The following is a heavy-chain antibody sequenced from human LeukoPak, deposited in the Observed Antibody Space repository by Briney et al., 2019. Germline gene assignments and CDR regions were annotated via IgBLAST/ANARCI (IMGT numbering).Heavy chain of an antibody. CDR3: AREFQQWPLSYYYYYMDV. CDR1: GGSFSGYY. Sequence: PSETLSLTCAFYGGSFSGYYWSWIRQPPGKGLEWTGEINHSGSTNYNPSLKSAVTISVDTSKNQFSLKLSSVTAADTAVYYCAREFQQWPLSYYYYYMDVWGKGTTVTISS. D-gene: IGHD6-19*01. V-gene: IGHV4-34*01. CDR2: INHSGST. J-gene: IGHJ6*03.